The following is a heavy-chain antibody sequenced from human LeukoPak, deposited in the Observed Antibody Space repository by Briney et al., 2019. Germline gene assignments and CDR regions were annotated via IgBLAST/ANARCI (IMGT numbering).Heavy chain of an antibody. CDR3: ARDRMGRIFDY. CDR1: GFTFSSYR. CDR2: IKQDGSEK. Sequence: GGSLRLSCAASGFTFSSYRMSWVRQAPGKGLEWVANIKQDGSEKYYVDSVKGRFTISRDNAKNSLYLQMNSLRAEDTAVYYCARDRMGRIFDYWGQGTLVTVSS. J-gene: IGHJ4*02. D-gene: IGHD1-26*01. V-gene: IGHV3-7*01.